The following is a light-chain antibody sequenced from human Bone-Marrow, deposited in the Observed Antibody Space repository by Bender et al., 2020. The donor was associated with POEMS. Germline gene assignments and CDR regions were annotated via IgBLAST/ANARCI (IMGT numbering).Light chain of an antibody. CDR1: SSDVGGYNY. CDR3: CSYAGNRNV. V-gene: IGLV2-14*01. J-gene: IGLJ1*01. CDR2: YVD. Sequence: QSALTQPASVSGSPGQSITVSCTGTSSDVGGYNYVSWYQQHPGKAPKLMIYYVDHRPSGVSDRFSGSKSGNTASLTISGLQAEDEADYYCCSYAGNRNVFGTGTKVTVL.